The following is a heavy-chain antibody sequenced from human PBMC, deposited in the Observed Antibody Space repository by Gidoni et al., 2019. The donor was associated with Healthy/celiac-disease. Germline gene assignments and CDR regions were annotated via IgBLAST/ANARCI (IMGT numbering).Heavy chain of an antibody. CDR1: GYTFTGYY. V-gene: IGHV1-2*02. D-gene: IGHD3-22*01. J-gene: IGHJ4*02. Sequence: QVQLVQSGAEVKKPGASVKVSCKASGYTFTGYYMHWVRQAPGQGLEWMGWINPNSGGTNYAQKCQGRVTMTRDTSISTAYMELSRLRSDDTAVYYCARLNDYDRSGYDDWGQGTLVTVSS. CDR3: ARLNDYDRSGYDD. CDR2: INPNSGGT.